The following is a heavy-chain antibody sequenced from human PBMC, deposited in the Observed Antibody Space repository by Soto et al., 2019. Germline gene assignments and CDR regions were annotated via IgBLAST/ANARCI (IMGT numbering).Heavy chain of an antibody. V-gene: IGHV3-11*01. CDR1: GFTFSDYY. CDR3: ASRNVLLWFGELPYMDYYYYGMDV. D-gene: IGHD3-10*01. Sequence: PXESLRLSCAASGFTFSDYYMSWIRQAPGKGLEWVSYISSSGSTIYYADSVKGRFTISRDNAKNSLYLQMNSLRAEDTAVYYCASRNVLLWFGELPYMDYYYYGMDVWGQGTTVTVSS. J-gene: IGHJ6*02. CDR2: ISSSGSTI.